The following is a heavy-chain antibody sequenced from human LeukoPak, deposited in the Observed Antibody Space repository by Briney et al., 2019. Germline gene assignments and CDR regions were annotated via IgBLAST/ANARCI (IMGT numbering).Heavy chain of an antibody. CDR2: INPSGGST. CDR1: GYTFTSYY. V-gene: IGHV1-46*01. D-gene: IGHD6-13*01. CDR3: AREGSSWYIQSGLDDAFDI. Sequence: ASVKVSCKASGYTFTSYYMHWVRQAPGQGLEWMGIINPSGGSTSYAQKFQGRVTMTGDMSTSTVYMELSSLRSEDTAVYYCAREGSSWYIQSGLDDAFDIWGQGTMVTVSS. J-gene: IGHJ3*02.